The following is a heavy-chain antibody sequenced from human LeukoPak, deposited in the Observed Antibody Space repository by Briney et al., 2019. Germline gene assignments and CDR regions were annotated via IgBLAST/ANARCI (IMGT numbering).Heavy chain of an antibody. V-gene: IGHV1-69*01. CDR3: ARGSSTILTDFDY. CDR1: GGTFSSYA. CDR2: IIPIFGTA. J-gene: IGHJ4*02. Sequence: GASVKVSRKASGGTFSSYAISWVRQAPAQGLECMGGIIPIFGTANYAQKFQGRVTITADESTSTAYMELSSLRSEDTAVYYCARGSSTILTDFDYWGQGTLVTVSS. D-gene: IGHD2-2*01.